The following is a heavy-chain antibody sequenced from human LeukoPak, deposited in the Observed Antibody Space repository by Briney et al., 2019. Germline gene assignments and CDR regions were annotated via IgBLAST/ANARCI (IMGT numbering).Heavy chain of an antibody. Sequence: GGSLRLSCAASKVTFSDYAMNWVRQAPGKGLEWVSGISGSGGNTYYADSVKGRFTISRDNSKNTLYLQMNSLRAEDTALYYCAKGTGINHYHWIDPWGQGTQVTVSS. CDR2: ISGSGGNT. V-gene: IGHV3-23*01. CDR3: AKGTGINHYHWIDP. D-gene: IGHD3/OR15-3a*01. J-gene: IGHJ5*02. CDR1: KVTFSDYA.